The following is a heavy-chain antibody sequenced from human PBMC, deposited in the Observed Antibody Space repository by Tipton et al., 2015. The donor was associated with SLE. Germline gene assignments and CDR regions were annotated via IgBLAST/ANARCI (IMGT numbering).Heavy chain of an antibody. Sequence: LRLSCTVSGGSISSSYYWGWIRQSPGKGLEWIGSISYTGSTYYNPSLKSRVTISVDMSKSQFSLNLNLVTAADTAIYYCARRKYYYMDVWGKGATVTVSS. J-gene: IGHJ6*03. CDR1: GGSISSSYY. CDR2: ISYTGST. CDR3: ARRKYYYMDV. V-gene: IGHV4-39*01.